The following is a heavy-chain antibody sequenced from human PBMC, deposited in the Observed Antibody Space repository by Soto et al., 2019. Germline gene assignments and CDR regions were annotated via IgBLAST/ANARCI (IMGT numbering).Heavy chain of an antibody. CDR3: ASLVAERLDY. CDR1: GGSFSGYY. J-gene: IGHJ4*02. Sequence: SETLSLTCAVYGGSFSGYYWSWIRQPPGKGLEWIGEINHSGSTNYDPSLKSRVTISVDTSKNQFFLKLSSVTAADTAVYYCASLVAERLDYWGQGTLVTVSS. D-gene: IGHD2-8*02. V-gene: IGHV4-34*01. CDR2: INHSGST.